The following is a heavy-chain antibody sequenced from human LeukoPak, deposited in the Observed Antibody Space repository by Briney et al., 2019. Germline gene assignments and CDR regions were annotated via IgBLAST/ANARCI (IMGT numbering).Heavy chain of an antibody. CDR2: ISSSVSTI. V-gene: IGHV3-48*03. CDR1: GFTFSSYE. J-gene: IGHJ4*02. D-gene: IGHD7-27*01. Sequence: GGSLRLSCAASGFTFSSYEMNWVRQAPGKGLEWVSYISSSVSTIYYVDSVKGRFTISRDNAKNSLYLQMNSLRAEDTAVYYCARRAWGSHSGSYYFDYWGQGTLVTVSS. CDR3: ARRAWGSHSGSYYFDY.